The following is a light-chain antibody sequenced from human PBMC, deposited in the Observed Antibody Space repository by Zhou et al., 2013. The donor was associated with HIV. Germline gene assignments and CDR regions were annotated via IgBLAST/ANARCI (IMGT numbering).Light chain of an antibody. J-gene: IGKJ1*01. V-gene: IGKV1-5*03. CDR1: QSIYSR. Sequence: QMTQSPSTLSASVGDRVTITCRASQSIYSRLAWYQQKPGKAPNLLIYKASTLESGVPSRFSGGGSGTEFTLTIRSLQPDDFATYYCQQYSIYPWTFGQGTRVDTK. CDR3: QQYSIYPWT. CDR2: KAS.